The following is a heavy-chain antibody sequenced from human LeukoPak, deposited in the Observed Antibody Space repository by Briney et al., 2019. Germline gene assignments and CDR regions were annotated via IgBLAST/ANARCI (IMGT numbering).Heavy chain of an antibody. Sequence: ASVKVSRKASGYTFIDYFIHWTRQTPGQGLEWLGWINPNSGVTRYAQKFQDRVTMTRDTAAYMELSSLKSDDTAMYYCVRAVSGTLGGAFDIWGQGTAVTVSS. CDR3: VRAVSGTLGGAFDI. D-gene: IGHD1-7*01. V-gene: IGHV1-2*02. CDR2: INPNSGVT. J-gene: IGHJ3*02. CDR1: GYTFIDYF.